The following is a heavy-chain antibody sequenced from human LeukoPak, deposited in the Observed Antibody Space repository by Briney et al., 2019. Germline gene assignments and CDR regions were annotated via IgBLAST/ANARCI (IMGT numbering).Heavy chain of an antibody. J-gene: IGHJ4*02. CDR3: ARDLRTDGYSIPFDY. V-gene: IGHV3-33*01. CDR2: IWYDGSNK. D-gene: IGHD5-24*01. Sequence: GRSLRLSCAASGFTFSSYGMHWVRQAPGKGLEWVAVIWYDGSNKYYADSVKGRFTISRDNSKNTLYLQMNSLRAEDTAVHYCARDLRTDGYSIPFDYWGQGTLVTVSS. CDR1: GFTFSSYG.